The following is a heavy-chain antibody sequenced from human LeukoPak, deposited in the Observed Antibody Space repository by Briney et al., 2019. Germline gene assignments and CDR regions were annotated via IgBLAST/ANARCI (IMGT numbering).Heavy chain of an antibody. V-gene: IGHV5-51*01. CDR1: GYPFTSFW. D-gene: IGHD3-3*01. Sequence: GESLKISCEGFGYPFTSFWIGWVRQMPGKGLEWMGIIYPGDSETRYTPSFQGQVAISAGKSTNTAYLQWNSLKASDSAMYFCARGRDSFGHPNFDYWGQGTLVTVSS. J-gene: IGHJ4*02. CDR2: IYPGDSET. CDR3: ARGRDSFGHPNFDY.